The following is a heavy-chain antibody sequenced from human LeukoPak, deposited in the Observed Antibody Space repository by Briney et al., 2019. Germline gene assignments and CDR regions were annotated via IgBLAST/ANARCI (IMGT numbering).Heavy chain of an antibody. D-gene: IGHD6-13*01. CDR2: ISSSSSYI. J-gene: IGHJ4*02. CDR3: ARFGAAGPIFDY. V-gene: IGHV3-21*01. CDR1: GFTFSSYS. Sequence: PGGSLRLSCAASGFTFSSYSMNWVRQAPGKGLEWVSSISSSSSYIYYADSVKGRFTISRDNAKNSLYLQMNSLRAEDTAVYYCARFGAAGPIFDYWGQGTLVTVSS.